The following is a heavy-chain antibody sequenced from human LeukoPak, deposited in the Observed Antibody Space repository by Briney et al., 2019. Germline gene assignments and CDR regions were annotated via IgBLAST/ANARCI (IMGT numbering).Heavy chain of an antibody. Sequence: PGGSLRLSCAASGFTFDDYGMSWVRQVPGKGLEWVSGINWNGGSTGNADSVKGRFTISRDNAKNSLYLQMNSLRAEDTAVYYCARGPSHSSCYYYYFDYWGQGTLVTVSS. D-gene: IGHD3-22*01. CDR1: GFTFDDYG. J-gene: IGHJ4*02. CDR2: INWNGGST. V-gene: IGHV3-20*04. CDR3: ARGPSHSSCYYYYFDY.